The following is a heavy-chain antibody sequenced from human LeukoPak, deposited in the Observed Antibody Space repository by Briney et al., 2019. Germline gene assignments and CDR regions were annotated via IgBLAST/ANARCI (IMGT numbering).Heavy chain of an antibody. CDR3: ARDYPGNGWNGMDV. D-gene: IGHD4-23*01. CDR2: IFSNGAST. V-gene: IGHV3-64*01. J-gene: IGHJ6*02. Sequence: GRSLRLSCAASRFPFSSFAMHWVRQAPGKGLEFVSSIFSNGASTYYANSVKGRFTISRDNSKNTLFLQMGSLRAEDTAVYYCARDYPGNGWNGMDVWGQGTTVTVSS. CDR1: RFPFSSFA.